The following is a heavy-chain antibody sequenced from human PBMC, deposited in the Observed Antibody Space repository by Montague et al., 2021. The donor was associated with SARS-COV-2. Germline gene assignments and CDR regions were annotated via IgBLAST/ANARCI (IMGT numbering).Heavy chain of an antibody. CDR1: GGSIISSFY. V-gene: IGHV4-59*01. CDR2: IYYSGTT. Sequence: SETLSLTCIVSGGSIISSFYWSWIRQPPGKGLEWVGYIYYSGTTNYNPSLKSRVTISVDTSKNQFSLKLTSVTAADTAVYYRARVSHWGDFFNSWGQGGLVTVSS. D-gene: IGHD7-27*01. J-gene: IGHJ4*02. CDR3: ARVSHWGDFFNS.